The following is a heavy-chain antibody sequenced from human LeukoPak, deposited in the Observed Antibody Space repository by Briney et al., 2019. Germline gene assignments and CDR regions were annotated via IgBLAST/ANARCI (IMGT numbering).Heavy chain of an antibody. J-gene: IGHJ6*02. D-gene: IGHD3-10*01. CDR1: GFNFRNYG. CDR2: VSDDGDKT. Sequence: PGGSLRLSCVASGFNFRNYGMNWVRQAPGRGLEWVAAVSDDGDKTYYGDSVKGRFTVSRDNSKNTLYLQMNSLRAEDTAVYYCARGHQGYGSEIYYYYYGMDVWGQGTTVTVSS. V-gene: IGHV3-23*01. CDR3: ARGHQGYGSEIYYYYYGMDV.